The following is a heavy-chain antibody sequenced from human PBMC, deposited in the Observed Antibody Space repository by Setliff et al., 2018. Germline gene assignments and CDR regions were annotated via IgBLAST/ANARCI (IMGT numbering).Heavy chain of an antibody. J-gene: IGHJ4*02. Sequence: SETLSLTCAVYGDSFSDYYWSWIRQPPGKGLEWIEEINHRGSTNYSPSLRSRVTMSVDTSKKQLSLKLSTVTAADTAVYYCSRLVRFCTRIVCQRLSGDDYWGQGTLVTVSS. D-gene: IGHD3-10*01. CDR3: SRLVRFCTRIVCQRLSGDDY. CDR1: GDSFSDYY. CDR2: INHRGST. V-gene: IGHV4-34*01.